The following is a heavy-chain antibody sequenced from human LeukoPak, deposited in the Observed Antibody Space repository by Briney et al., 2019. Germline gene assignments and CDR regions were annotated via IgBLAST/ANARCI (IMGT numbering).Heavy chain of an antibody. D-gene: IGHD6-13*01. J-gene: IGHJ5*02. V-gene: IGHV4-34*01. CDR3: ARGLGSSSWYNWFDP. Sequence: SETLSLTCAVYGGSFSGYYWNWIRQPPGKGLEWIGEINHSGSTNYNPSLKSRVTISVDTSKNQFSLKLSSVTAADTAVYYCARGLGSSSWYNWFDPWGQGTLVTVSS. CDR2: INHSGST. CDR1: GGSFSGYY.